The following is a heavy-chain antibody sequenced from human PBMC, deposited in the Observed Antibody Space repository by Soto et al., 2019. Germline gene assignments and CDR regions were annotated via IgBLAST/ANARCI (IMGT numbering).Heavy chain of an antibody. J-gene: IGHJ6*02. CDR1: GGTFSRYA. CDR3: ARDIVFGGTYGMDV. D-gene: IGHD3-16*01. Sequence: QVQLVQSGAEVKKPGSSVKVSCKASGGTFSRYAISWVRQAPGQGLEWMGGIIAIFGTANYAQKFQGRVTXPADESTSTAYMELSSLTSEDTAVYYCARDIVFGGTYGMDVWGQGTTVTVSS. CDR2: IIAIFGTA. V-gene: IGHV1-69*12.